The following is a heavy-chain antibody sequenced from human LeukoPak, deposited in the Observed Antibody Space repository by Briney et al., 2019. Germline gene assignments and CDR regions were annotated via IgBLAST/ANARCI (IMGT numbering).Heavy chain of an antibody. CDR2: ISNAGDGYTT. J-gene: IGHJ5*02. CDR1: GFSLSDHY. CDR3: VRNHRHWFDP. V-gene: IGHV3-72*01. Sequence: GGSLRLSCAASGFSLSDHYMDWVRQAPGQGPELIGHISNAGDGYTTEYAASVKGRFTVSRDDSKNSLYLQMNSLKPEDTAVYYCVRNHRHWFDPWGQGTLVTVSP.